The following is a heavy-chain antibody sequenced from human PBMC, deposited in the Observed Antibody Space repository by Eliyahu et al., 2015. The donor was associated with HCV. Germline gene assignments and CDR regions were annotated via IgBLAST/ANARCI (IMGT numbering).Heavy chain of an antibody. CDR1: XAXLPPSY. D-gene: IGHD6-19*01. CDR3: ASGGGGIAVTGTGGWFDP. Sequence: QVQLQESGPGLVKPSETLSLXCXVPXAXLPPSYVXRIPQPPGKGLEWIGYIHYTGSTNYNPPXKSRVTISIDTSKNQFSLNLTSVTAADTAMYYCASGGGGIAVTGTGGWFDPWGQGTLVTVSS. J-gene: IGHJ5*02. V-gene: IGHV4-59*01. CDR2: IHYTGST.